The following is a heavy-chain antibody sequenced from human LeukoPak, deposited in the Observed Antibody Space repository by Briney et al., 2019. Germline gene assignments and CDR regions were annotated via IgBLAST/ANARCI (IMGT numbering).Heavy chain of an antibody. CDR3: ARATGWLQFGD. CDR2: IYYSGST. D-gene: IGHD5-24*01. V-gene: IGHV4-59*01. J-gene: IGHJ4*02. Sequence: SETLTLTCTVSGGFISSYYWSWIRQPPGKGLEWIGYIYYSGSTNYNPSLKSRVTISVDTSKNQFSLKLSSVTAADTAVYYCARATGWLQFGDWGQGTLVTVSS. CDR1: GGFISSYY.